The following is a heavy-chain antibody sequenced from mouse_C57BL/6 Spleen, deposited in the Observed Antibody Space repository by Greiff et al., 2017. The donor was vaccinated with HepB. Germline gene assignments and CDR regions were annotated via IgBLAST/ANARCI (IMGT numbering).Heavy chain of an antibody. CDR3: AKEESIYYDYGAWFAY. J-gene: IGHJ3*01. V-gene: IGHV2-3*01. Sequence: VKVEESGPGLVAPSQSLSITCTVSGFSLTSYGVSWVRQPPGKGLEWLGVIWGVGSTNYHSALISRLSISKDNSKSQVFLKLNSLQTDDTATYYCAKEESIYYDYGAWFAYWGQGTLVTVSA. CDR2: IWGVGST. D-gene: IGHD2-4*01. CDR1: GFSLTSYG.